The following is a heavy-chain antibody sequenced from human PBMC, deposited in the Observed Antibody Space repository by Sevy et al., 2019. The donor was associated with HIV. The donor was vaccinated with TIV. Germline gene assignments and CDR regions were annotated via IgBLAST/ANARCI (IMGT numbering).Heavy chain of an antibody. CDR2: INYSGST. Sequence: SETLCLTCTVSGGSISSYYCSWIRQPPGKGLEWIGYINYSGSTNYNPSLKSRVTISIDTSKNQFSLKLTSVTAADTAVYYCARDPITVDPYFDYWGQGTLVTVSS. CDR1: GGSISSYY. J-gene: IGHJ4*02. D-gene: IGHD6-19*01. CDR3: ARDPITVDPYFDY. V-gene: IGHV4-59*01.